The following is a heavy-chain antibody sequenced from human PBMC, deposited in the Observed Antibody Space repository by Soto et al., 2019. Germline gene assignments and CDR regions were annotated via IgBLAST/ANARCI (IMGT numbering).Heavy chain of an antibody. CDR2: LSGGGSNT. Sequence: GGSLRLSCAASGFSFSTYSMAWVRQTPGKGLAWVSGLSGGGSNTFYADSVQGRFTISVDNSKNTVYLQMNSLRVEDTTVYYCARWDGYGDVWGQGTLVTVSS. D-gene: IGHD4-17*01. CDR3: ARWDGYGDV. J-gene: IGHJ4*02. V-gene: IGHV3-23*01. CDR1: GFSFSTYS.